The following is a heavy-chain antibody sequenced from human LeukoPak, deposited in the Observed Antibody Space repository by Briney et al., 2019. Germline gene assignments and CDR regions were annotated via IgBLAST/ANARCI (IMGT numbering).Heavy chain of an antibody. D-gene: IGHD6-19*01. V-gene: IGHV4-30-2*01. CDR2: IYRSGST. CDR1: GDSISSGAYS. Sequence: SETLSLTCAVSGDSISSGAYSWSWIRQTPGRGLEWIGYIYRSGSTYYNPSLKSRIALSLDRSQNPFSLSVSSVTAADTAVYYCARRALAGYWFDPWGQGTLVTVPS. J-gene: IGHJ5*02. CDR3: ARRALAGYWFDP.